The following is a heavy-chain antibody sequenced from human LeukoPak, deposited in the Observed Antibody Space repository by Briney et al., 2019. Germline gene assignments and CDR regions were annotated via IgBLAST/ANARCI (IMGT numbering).Heavy chain of an antibody. CDR2: ISSSGSTI. J-gene: IGHJ4*02. V-gene: IGHV3-48*03. CDR3: AREHDSSGYYYFDY. CDR1: GFTFSSYE. Sequence: GGSLRLSCAASGFTFSSYEMNWVRQAPGKGLEWVSYISSSGSTIYYADSVKGRFTISRDNAKNSLYLQMNSLRAEDTAVYYCAREHDSSGYYYFDYWGQGTLVTVSS. D-gene: IGHD3-22*01.